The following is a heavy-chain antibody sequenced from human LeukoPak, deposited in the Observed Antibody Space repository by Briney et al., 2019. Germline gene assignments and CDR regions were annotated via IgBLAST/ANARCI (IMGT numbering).Heavy chain of an antibody. D-gene: IGHD5-12*01. CDR2: ISYDGSNK. Sequence: GGSLTLSCAASAFTFSNYAVSWARQAPGKGREWVAVISYDGSNKYYADSVKGRFTISRDNSKNTLYLQMNSLRAEDTAVYYCAKDAYLGWLEYYFDYWGQGTLVTVSS. CDR3: AKDAYLGWLEYYFDY. V-gene: IGHV3-30*18. J-gene: IGHJ4*02. CDR1: AFTFSNYA.